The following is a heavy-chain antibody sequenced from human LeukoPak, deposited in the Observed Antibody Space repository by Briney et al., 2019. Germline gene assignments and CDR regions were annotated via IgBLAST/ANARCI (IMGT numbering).Heavy chain of an antibody. CDR2: INTDGSST. V-gene: IGHV3-74*01. D-gene: IGHD4-17*01. J-gene: IGHJ4*02. CDR3: AKDRHGDYSFDY. CDR1: GFIFSNYW. Sequence: GGSLRLSCAASGFIFSNYWMHWARQAPGKGLVWVSRINTDGSSTNYADSVKGRFTISRDNSKNTLYLQMNSLRAEDTAVYYCAKDRHGDYSFDYWGQGTLVTVSS.